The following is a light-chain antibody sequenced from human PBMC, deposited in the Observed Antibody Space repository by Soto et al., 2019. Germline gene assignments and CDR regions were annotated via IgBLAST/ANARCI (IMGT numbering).Light chain of an antibody. CDR3: QQYGSSPLT. CDR2: GTS. J-gene: IGKJ1*01. Sequence: EIVLTQSPGTLSLSPGERATLSCRASQSVSSSSLAWYQQKPGRAPRLLIFGTSTRATGIQDRFSGSGSGTDFTLTVSGLEPEDFAVYYCQQYGSSPLTFGQGTKVEIK. CDR1: QSVSSSS. V-gene: IGKV3-20*01.